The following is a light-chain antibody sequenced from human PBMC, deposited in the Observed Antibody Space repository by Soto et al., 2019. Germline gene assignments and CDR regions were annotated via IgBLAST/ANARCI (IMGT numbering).Light chain of an antibody. V-gene: IGLV7-46*01. Sequence: QTVVTQEPSLTVSPGGTVTLTCGSSTGAVTSGHYPYWFQQKPGQAPRTLIYDTSNKHSWTPARFSGSLLGGKAALTLSGAQPEDEAEYYCLLSYSGARPHAVFGRGTQLTVL. CDR2: DTS. CDR3: LLSYSGARPHAV. CDR1: TGAVTSGHY. J-gene: IGLJ7*01.